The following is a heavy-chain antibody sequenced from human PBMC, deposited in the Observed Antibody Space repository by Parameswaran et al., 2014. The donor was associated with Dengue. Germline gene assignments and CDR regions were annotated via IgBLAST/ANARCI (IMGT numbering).Heavy chain of an antibody. CDR3: AREDIVYGMDV. Sequence: SWVRQAPGQGLEWMGGIIPIFGTANYAQKFQGRVTMTRDTSTSTVYMELSSLRSEDTAVYYCAREDIVYGMDVWGQGTTVTVSS. V-gene: IGHV1-69*05. D-gene: IGHD2-15*01. J-gene: IGHJ6*02. CDR2: IIPIFGTA.